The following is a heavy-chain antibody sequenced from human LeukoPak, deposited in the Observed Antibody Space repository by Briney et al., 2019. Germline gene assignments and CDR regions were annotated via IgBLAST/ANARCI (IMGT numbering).Heavy chain of an antibody. CDR1: GLIFHHYP. Sequence: PGVSLRLSCAASGLIFHHYPLVWIRRAPGKAPEGVSAILGGGGIFHAHAVKGRLTISRDIPKNTLYSQMHRLRAEHTAIYYCGQDPNGNFIGAFHFWGRGTMVSVCS. V-gene: IGHV3-23*01. J-gene: IGHJ3*01. CDR3: GQDPNGNFIGAFHF. D-gene: IGHD4-23*01. CDR2: ILGGGGI.